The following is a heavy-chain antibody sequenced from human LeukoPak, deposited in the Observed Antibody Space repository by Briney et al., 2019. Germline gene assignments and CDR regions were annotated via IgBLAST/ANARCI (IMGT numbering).Heavy chain of an antibody. J-gene: IGHJ4*02. Sequence: GGSLRLSCTASGFSFSGHWMHWARQLPGKGLVWVSRISPTGSTTSYADSVKGRFTVSRDNAKNTLYLQVNNLRAEDTAVYYCARGPNSNWSGLDFWGQGTLVAVSS. D-gene: IGHD6-6*01. CDR1: GFSFSGHW. CDR2: ISPTGSTT. V-gene: IGHV3-74*01. CDR3: ARGPNSNWSGLDF.